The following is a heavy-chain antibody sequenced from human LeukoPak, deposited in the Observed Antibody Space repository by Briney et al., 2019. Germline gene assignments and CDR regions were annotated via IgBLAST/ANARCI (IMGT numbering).Heavy chain of an antibody. D-gene: IGHD1-7*01. Sequence: ASVKVSCKASGYTFTGYYMHWVRQAPGQGLEWMGWINPNSGGTNYAQKFQARVTMTTDTSIRTAYMDLSRLGSDDTAVYYCARDPNRYNWNLPFDYWGQGTLVTVSS. V-gene: IGHV1-2*02. J-gene: IGHJ4*02. CDR2: INPNSGGT. CDR3: ARDPNRYNWNLPFDY. CDR1: GYTFTGYY.